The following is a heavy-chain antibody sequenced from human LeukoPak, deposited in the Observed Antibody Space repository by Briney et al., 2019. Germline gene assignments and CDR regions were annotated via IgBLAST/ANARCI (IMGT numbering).Heavy chain of an antibody. Sequence: PGGSLRLSCAASAFTFNTYWMHWVRQVPGRGLEWVSRINGDESSTNYADSVKGRFTISRDNAKDTLYLHMNSLTAEETAVYYCARGAKWAYYFDYWGQGTLVTVSS. CDR3: ARGAKWAYYFDY. CDR1: AFTFNTYW. D-gene: IGHD1-26*01. V-gene: IGHV3-74*01. CDR2: INGDESST. J-gene: IGHJ4*02.